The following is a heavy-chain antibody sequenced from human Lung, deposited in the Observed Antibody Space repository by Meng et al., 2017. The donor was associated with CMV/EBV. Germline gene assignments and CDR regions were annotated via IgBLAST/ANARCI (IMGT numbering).Heavy chain of an antibody. Sequence: GGSLRLXCSASGFTFNNYAMTWVRQAPAKGLEWVSTVLGTGPTYYADYVKGRFTISRDDSRNTLFLQMNSLRDEDTAVFYCARGDSSTTWLVFDDWGLGPLVTVSS. CDR3: ARGDSSTTWLVFDD. D-gene: IGHD2-2*01. V-gene: IGHV3-23*01. CDR2: VLGTGPT. CDR1: GFTFNNYA. J-gene: IGHJ5*01.